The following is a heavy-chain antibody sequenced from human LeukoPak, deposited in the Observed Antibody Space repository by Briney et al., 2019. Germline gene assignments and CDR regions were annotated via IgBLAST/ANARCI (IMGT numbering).Heavy chain of an antibody. Sequence: GGSLRLSCAASEFTFSSYSMNWVRQAPGKGLEWVSYISSSGSTIYYADSVKGRFTISRDNAKNSLYLQMNSLRAEDTAVYYCASSLNYYDSSGYYHDYWGQGTLVTVSS. CDR2: ISSSGSTI. J-gene: IGHJ4*02. CDR3: ASSLNYYDSSGYYHDY. CDR1: EFTFSSYS. V-gene: IGHV3-48*04. D-gene: IGHD3-22*01.